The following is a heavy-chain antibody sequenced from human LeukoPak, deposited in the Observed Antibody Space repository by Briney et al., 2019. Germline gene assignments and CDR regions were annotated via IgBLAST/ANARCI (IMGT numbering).Heavy chain of an antibody. CDR3: ARTHPQYYDILTGYYDDAFDI. Sequence: GGSLRLSCVGSGFTFSSYWMTWVRQAPGKGLEWVSSISSSSSYIYYADSVKGRFTISRDNAKNSLYLQMNSLRAEDTAVYYCARTHPQYYDILTGYYDDAFDIWGQGTMVTVSS. V-gene: IGHV3-21*01. D-gene: IGHD3-9*01. CDR2: ISSSSSYI. J-gene: IGHJ3*02. CDR1: GFTFSSYW.